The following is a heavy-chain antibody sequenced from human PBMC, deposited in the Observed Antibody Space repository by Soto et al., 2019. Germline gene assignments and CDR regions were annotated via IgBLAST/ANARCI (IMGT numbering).Heavy chain of an antibody. D-gene: IGHD6-13*01. V-gene: IGHV3-30*18. Sequence: GGSLRLSCAASGFTFSSYGMHWVRQAPGKGLEWVAVISYDGSNKYYADSVKGRFTISRDNSKNTLYLQMNSLRAEDTAVYYCAKGSPYSSSWHYYYYYGMDVWGQGTTVTVSS. CDR2: ISYDGSNK. CDR1: GFTFSSYG. J-gene: IGHJ6*02. CDR3: AKGSPYSSSWHYYYYYGMDV.